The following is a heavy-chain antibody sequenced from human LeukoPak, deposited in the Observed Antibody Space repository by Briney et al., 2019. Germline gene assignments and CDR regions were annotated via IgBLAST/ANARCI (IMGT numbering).Heavy chain of an antibody. CDR2: ISFDGKVS. CDR3: AKDLRLAMVSRGSFDY. CDR1: GFTFNRYG. V-gene: IGHV3-30*18. Sequence: PGGSLRLSCAASGFTFNRYGMHWVRQAPGKGLEWVAVISFDGKVSYYADSVKGRFTISRDNSKNTLYLQMNSLRAEDTAVYYCAKDLRLAMVSRGSFDYWGQGTLVTVSS. D-gene: IGHD5-18*01. J-gene: IGHJ4*02.